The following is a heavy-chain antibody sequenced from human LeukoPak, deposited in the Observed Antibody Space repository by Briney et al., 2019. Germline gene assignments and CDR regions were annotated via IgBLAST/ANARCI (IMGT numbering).Heavy chain of an antibody. J-gene: IGHJ4*02. Sequence: GGSLRLSCAAYGFTFRNYVIHWVRQAPGKGLEWVAVTSSDLNVKLYADSVKGRFTISRDNSRSTLYLQMNSLRPEDTAIYYCAREGYYGSGSPPSLYFDYWGQGTLVTVSS. CDR3: AREGYYGSGSPPSLYFDY. CDR1: GFTFRNYV. V-gene: IGHV3-30-3*01. D-gene: IGHD3-10*01. CDR2: TSSDLNVK.